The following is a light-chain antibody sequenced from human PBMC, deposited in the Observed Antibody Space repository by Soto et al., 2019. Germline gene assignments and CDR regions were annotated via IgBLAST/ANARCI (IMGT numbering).Light chain of an antibody. Sequence: DIPLTQSPSFLASSVRERGTITCRASQGIWKYLAWYQQKPGKAPKLLIYAASTLQSGVPSRFSGSGSGTEFTLTISSLHPEDFATYYCQHINSYPWTFGPGTKVEIK. J-gene: IGKJ1*01. CDR3: QHINSYPWT. CDR1: QGIWKY. V-gene: IGKV1-9*01. CDR2: AAS.